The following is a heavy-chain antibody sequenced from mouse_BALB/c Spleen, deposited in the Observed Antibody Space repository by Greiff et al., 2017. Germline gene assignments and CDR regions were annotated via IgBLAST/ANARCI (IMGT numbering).Heavy chain of an antibody. Sequence: EVQLQESGAELVRSGASVKLSCTASGFNIKDYYMHWVKQRPEQGLEWIGWIDPENGDTEYAPKFKDKATLTADKSSSTAYMQLSSLTSEDSAVYYCARGRTNWAWFAYWGQGTLVTVSA. CDR1: GFNIKDYY. CDR3: ARGRTNWAWFAY. V-gene: IGHV14-4*02. D-gene: IGHD4-1*01. CDR2: IDPENGDT. J-gene: IGHJ3*01.